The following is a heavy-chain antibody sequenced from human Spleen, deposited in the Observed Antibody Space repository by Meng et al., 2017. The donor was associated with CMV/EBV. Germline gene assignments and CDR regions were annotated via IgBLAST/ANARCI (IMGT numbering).Heavy chain of an antibody. CDR2: IYSGGST. Sequence: GGSLRLSCAASGFVFSAYAMSWVRQAPGKGLEWVSVIYSGGSTYYVDSVKGRFTISRDSSKNMLYLQMNSLRVEDTAVYYCVREPSETGMDVWGQGTTVTVSS. V-gene: IGHV3-66*02. CDR3: VREPSETGMDV. CDR1: GFVFSAYA. J-gene: IGHJ6*02.